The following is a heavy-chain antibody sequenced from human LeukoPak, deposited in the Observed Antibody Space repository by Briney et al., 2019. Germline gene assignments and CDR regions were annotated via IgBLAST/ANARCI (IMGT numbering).Heavy chain of an antibody. CDR1: GFTVSSNY. Sequence: GGSLRLSCAASGFTVSSNYMSWVRQAPGKGLEWVSVISGSGGSTYYADSVKGRFTISRDNSKNTLYLQMNSLRAEDTAVYYCAKDVDTAMVLVYWGQGTLVTVSS. D-gene: IGHD5-18*01. CDR2: ISGSGGST. V-gene: IGHV3-23*01. J-gene: IGHJ4*02. CDR3: AKDVDTAMVLVY.